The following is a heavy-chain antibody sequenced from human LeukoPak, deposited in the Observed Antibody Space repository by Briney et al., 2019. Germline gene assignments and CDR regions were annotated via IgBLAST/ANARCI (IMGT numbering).Heavy chain of an antibody. V-gene: IGHV3-23*01. D-gene: IGHD3-3*01. CDR3: AREFVLRFFEGYMDV. CDR1: GFTFSSSA. J-gene: IGHJ6*03. Sequence: GGSLRLSCAASGFTFSSSAMSWVRQAPGKGLEWVSSISGSGSGGSTYYADSVKGRFTISRDNAKNSLYLQMNSLRTEDTAVYYCAREFVLRFFEGYMDVWGKGTTVTVSS. CDR2: ISGSGSGGST.